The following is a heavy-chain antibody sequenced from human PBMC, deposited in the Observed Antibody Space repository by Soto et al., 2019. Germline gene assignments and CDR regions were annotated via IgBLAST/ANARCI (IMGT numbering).Heavy chain of an antibody. CDR1: GGSISSGGYY. CDR2: IYYSGST. D-gene: IGHD3-22*01. V-gene: IGHV4-31*03. CDR3: ARLLFSMYYYDSSGYYFDY. J-gene: IGHJ4*02. Sequence: SETLSLTCTVSGGSISSGGYYWSWIRQHPGKGLEWIGYIYYSGSTYYNPSLKSRVTISVDTSKNQFSLKLSSVTAADTAVYYCARLLFSMYYYDSSGYYFDYWGQGTLVTVSS.